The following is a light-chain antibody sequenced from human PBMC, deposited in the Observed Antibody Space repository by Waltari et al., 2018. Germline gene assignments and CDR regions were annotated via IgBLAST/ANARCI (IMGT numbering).Light chain of an antibody. CDR1: ESLSSSY. J-gene: IGKJ1*01. V-gene: IGKV3-20*01. CDR2: RTS. CDR3: QQHGSTPWT. Sequence: ENVLTQSPDTLSLSPGERATLSCRASESLSSSYLAWYQQKPGQYPRLLMYRTSSRATGIPDRFSGSGSGTDFTLTISRLEPEDFAVYYCQQHGSTPWTFGQGTKVEIK.